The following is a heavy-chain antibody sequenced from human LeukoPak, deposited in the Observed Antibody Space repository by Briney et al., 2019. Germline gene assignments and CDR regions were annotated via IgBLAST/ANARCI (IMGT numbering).Heavy chain of an antibody. CDR3: ARAWFDP. Sequence: GGSLRLSCAASGFTFDDHAMHWVRQAPGKGLRWVSSISWNSGYTAYADSVKGRFTISRDNAKNSLYLQMNSLRAEDTAVYYCARAWFDPWGQGTLVTVSS. CDR2: ISWNSGYT. V-gene: IGHV3-9*01. J-gene: IGHJ5*02. CDR1: GFTFDDHA.